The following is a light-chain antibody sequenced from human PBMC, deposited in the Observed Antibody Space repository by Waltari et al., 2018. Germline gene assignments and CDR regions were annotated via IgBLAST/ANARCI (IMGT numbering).Light chain of an antibody. J-gene: IGKJ3*01. V-gene: IGKV1-33*01. CDR1: QDISNY. CDR2: DAS. CDR3: QRYDNLPIFA. Sequence: DIQMTQSPPSLSAFVGDRVIMTCQASQDISNYLNWNQQKPGKAPKLLIRDASNLETGVPTRFSGSQSRTDFTLTISSLQPEDVGTYYCQRYDNLPIFAFGPGTKVEIK.